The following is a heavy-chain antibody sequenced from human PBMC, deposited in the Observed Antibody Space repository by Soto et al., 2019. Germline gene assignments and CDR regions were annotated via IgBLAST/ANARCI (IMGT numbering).Heavy chain of an antibody. D-gene: IGHD5-12*01. J-gene: IGHJ4*02. CDR3: AKDSFSVEMATITVDY. CDR1: GFTFSSYG. Sequence: QVQLVESGGGVVQPGRSLRLSCAASGFTFSSYGMHWVRQAPGKGLEWVAVISYDGSNKYYADSVKGRFTISRDNSKNTLYLQMNSLRAEDTAVYYCAKDSFSVEMATITVDYWGQGTLVTVSS. V-gene: IGHV3-30*18. CDR2: ISYDGSNK.